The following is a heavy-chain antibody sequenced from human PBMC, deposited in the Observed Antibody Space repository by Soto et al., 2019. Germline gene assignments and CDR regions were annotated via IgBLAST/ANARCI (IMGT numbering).Heavy chain of an antibody. V-gene: IGHV1-18*01. CDR3: VRGGILEANRPYYYYGLDV. CDR2: VSPYNGNT. Sequence: ASVKVSCKAFGYTFTTYGLSWVRQAPGQGLEWMGWVSPYNGNTYYAPRLQGRVTMTTDTSTTTAYMSLRSLRSDDAAIYYCVRGGILEANRPYYYYGLDVWGQGTPVTVSS. D-gene: IGHD1-1*01. J-gene: IGHJ6*02. CDR1: GYTFTTYG.